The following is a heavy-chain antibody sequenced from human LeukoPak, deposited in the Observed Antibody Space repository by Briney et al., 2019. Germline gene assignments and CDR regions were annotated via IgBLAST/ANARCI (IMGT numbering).Heavy chain of an antibody. CDR1: GDFISNFY. J-gene: IGHJ3*02. CDR3: VGGGGAFDI. D-gene: IGHD3-10*01. V-gene: IGHV4-4*07. CDR2: IYTSGST. Sequence: SETLSLTCTVSGDFISNFYWSWIRQPGSKGREGVGRIYTSGSTNYNPSLKSRVTMSVDTSKNQFSLKLSSVSAADTAVYYCVGGGGAFDIWGQGTMVTVSS.